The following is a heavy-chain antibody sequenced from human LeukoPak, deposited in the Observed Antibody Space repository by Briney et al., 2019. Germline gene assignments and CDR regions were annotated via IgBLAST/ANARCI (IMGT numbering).Heavy chain of an antibody. CDR1: GGSISPYY. CDR3: ARGPLSSRTTWTWFDP. D-gene: IGHD6-13*01. J-gene: IGHJ5*02. Sequence: SETLSLTCTVSGGSISPYYWTWIRQPPGKGLEWIGYIYYNGNTNYNPSLKSRITISVDTSKNQFSLRLKSVTAADTAMYYCARGPLSSRTTWTWFDPWGQGTLVTVSS. V-gene: IGHV4-59*01. CDR2: IYYNGNT.